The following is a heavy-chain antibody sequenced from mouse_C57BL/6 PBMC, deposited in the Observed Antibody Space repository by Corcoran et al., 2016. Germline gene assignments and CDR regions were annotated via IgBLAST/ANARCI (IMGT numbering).Heavy chain of an antibody. V-gene: IGHV9-3*01. Sequence: QIQLVQSGPELKKPGETVKISCKASGYTFTTYGMSWVKQAPGKGLKWMGWINTYSGVPTYADDFKGRFAFSLETSASTAYLQINNLKNEDTATYFCARSVYDYDPLDYWGQGTTLTVSS. CDR3: ARSVYDYDPLDY. J-gene: IGHJ2*01. CDR2: INTYSGVP. CDR1: GYTFTTYG. D-gene: IGHD2-4*01.